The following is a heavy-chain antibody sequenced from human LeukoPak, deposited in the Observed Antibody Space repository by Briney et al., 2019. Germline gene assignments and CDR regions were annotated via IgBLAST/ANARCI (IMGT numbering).Heavy chain of an antibody. CDR2: INHSGST. D-gene: IGHD2-15*01. V-gene: IGHV4-34*01. Sequence: SSETLSLTCAVYGGSFSGYYWSWIRQPPGKGLEWIGEINHSGSTNYNPSLKSRVTISVDTSKNQFSLKLSSVTAADTAVYYCASTFRGYCSGGSCYGFDYWGQGTLVTVSS. J-gene: IGHJ4*02. CDR1: GGSFSGYY. CDR3: ASTFRGYCSGGSCYGFDY.